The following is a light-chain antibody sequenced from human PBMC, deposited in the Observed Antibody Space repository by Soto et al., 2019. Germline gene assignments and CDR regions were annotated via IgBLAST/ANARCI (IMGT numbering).Light chain of an antibody. J-gene: IGKJ1*01. CDR1: QSVSSSY. CDR2: GAS. CDR3: QQYGSSPPT. V-gene: IGKV3-20*01. Sequence: EIVLTQSPGTLSLSPGERGALSCRASQSVSSSYLAWYQHRPGQAPRLLIFGASSRATGIPDRFSGSGSGTDFTLTISRLEPEDFAVYYCQQYGSSPPTFGQGTKVDI.